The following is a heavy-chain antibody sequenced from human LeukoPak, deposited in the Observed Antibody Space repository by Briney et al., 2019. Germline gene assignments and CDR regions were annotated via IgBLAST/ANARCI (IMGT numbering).Heavy chain of an antibody. CDR1: GGTFSSYA. D-gene: IGHD2-2*01. CDR3: ARARIVVVPADYYYYYMDV. V-gene: IGHV1-69*06. J-gene: IGHJ6*03. CDR2: IISIFGTA. Sequence: SVKVSCKASGGTFSSYAISWVRQAPGQGLEWMGGIISIFGTANYAQKFQGRVTVTADKSTSTAYMELSSLRSDDTAVYYCARARIVVVPADYYYYYMDVWGKGTTVTVSS.